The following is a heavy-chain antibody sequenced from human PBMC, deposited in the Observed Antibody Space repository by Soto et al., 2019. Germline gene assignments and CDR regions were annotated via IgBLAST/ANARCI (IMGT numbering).Heavy chain of an antibody. J-gene: IGHJ5*02. CDR2: IIPMFGTT. Sequence: QVQLVQSGSEVKMPGSSVKVSCKTSGGTFSRHAINWVRQAPGQGLEWMGGIIPMFGTTNYAQKFKGRVTISADESTSTAYMELSSLRSDDTAVYYCASHDPGARFDPWGQGTLVIVSS. CDR1: GGTFSRHA. CDR3: ASHDPGARFDP. D-gene: IGHD1-1*01. V-gene: IGHV1-69*01.